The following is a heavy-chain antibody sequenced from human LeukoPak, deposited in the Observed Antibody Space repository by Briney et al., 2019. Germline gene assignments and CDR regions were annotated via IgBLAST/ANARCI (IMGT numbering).Heavy chain of an antibody. CDR3: VRSLRWDSGYDKTYCGGDCYPEPSFDY. D-gene: IGHD2-21*02. V-gene: IGHV1-2*02. Sequence: ASVKVSCKASGYTITGYYMHWVRQAPGQGLEWMGWINPNSGGTNYAQKFQGRVTMTRDTSISTAYMELSRLRSDDTAVYYCVRSLRWDSGYDKTYCGGDCYPEPSFDYWGQGTLVTVSS. CDR2: INPNSGGT. J-gene: IGHJ4*02. CDR1: GYTITGYY.